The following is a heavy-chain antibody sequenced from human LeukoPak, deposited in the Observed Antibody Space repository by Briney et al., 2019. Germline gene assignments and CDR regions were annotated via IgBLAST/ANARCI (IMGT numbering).Heavy chain of an antibody. V-gene: IGHV3-21*01. D-gene: IGHD3-10*01. CDR3: ARAPSLGDYMDV. CDR1: GFTFSNYA. J-gene: IGHJ6*03. CDR2: ISSSGNYI. Sequence: GGSLRLSCAASGFTFSNYAMHWVRQAPGKGLEWVSSISSSGNYIYYADSVKGRFTISRDNAKNSLYLQMNSLRAEDTAVFFCARAPSLGDYMDVWGKGTTVTVSS.